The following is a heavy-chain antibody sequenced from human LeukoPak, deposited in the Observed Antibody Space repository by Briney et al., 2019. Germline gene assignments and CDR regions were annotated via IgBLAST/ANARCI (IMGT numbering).Heavy chain of an antibody. Sequence: VASVKVSCKASGYTVTSYGISWVRQAPGQGLEWMGWISAYNGNTNYPHKLQGRVTMTTDTSTSTAYMELRSLRSDATAVYYCASDVAAAGIYYMDVWGKGTTVTVS. D-gene: IGHD6-13*01. CDR3: ASDVAAAGIYYMDV. CDR2: ISAYNGNT. V-gene: IGHV1-18*01. J-gene: IGHJ6*03. CDR1: GYTVTSYG.